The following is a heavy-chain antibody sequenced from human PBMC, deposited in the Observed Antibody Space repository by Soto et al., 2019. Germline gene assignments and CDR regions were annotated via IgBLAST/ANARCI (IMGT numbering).Heavy chain of an antibody. CDR3: IQSRCGGDCLQSYASYYYYGMDV. J-gene: IGHJ6*02. V-gene: IGHV2-5*02. CDR1: AFSPSTGGVG. Sequence: QITLKESGPPLVKPTQTLTLTCTFSAFSPSTGGVGVGWIRQPPGKALEWLALIYWDDDKRYSPSLRSRLTISKDTSKTQVVLTMTNMDPVDTATYYCIQSRCGGDCLQSYASYYYYGMDVWGQGTTVTVSS. CDR2: IYWDDDK. D-gene: IGHD2-21*02.